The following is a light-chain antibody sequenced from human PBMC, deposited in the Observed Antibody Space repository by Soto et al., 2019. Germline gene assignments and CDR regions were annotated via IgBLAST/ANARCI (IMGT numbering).Light chain of an antibody. CDR3: QQYGVSPRT. CDR2: GSF. Sequence: PGDRATLSCRASQGVTGDYLAWYQHKPGRTPRLLIYGSFNRASGTPDRFSGSGSGTEFTLTVNRLEPEDSGVYYCQQYGVSPRTFGQGTRVEIK. J-gene: IGKJ1*01. CDR1: QGVTGDY. V-gene: IGKV3-20*01.